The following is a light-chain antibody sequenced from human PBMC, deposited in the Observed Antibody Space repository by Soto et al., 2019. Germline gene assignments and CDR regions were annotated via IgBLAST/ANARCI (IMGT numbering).Light chain of an antibody. V-gene: IGLV2-14*01. CDR2: EVS. CDR1: SSDVGAYNY. CDR3: SSYAGSNNFWV. J-gene: IGLJ3*02. Sequence: QSALTQPASVSGSPGQSITISCTGTSSDVGAYNYVSWYQQHPGKAPKLMIYEVSNRPSGVSNRFSGSKFGNTASLTISGLQAEDEADYYCSSYAGSNNFWVFGGGTKLTVL.